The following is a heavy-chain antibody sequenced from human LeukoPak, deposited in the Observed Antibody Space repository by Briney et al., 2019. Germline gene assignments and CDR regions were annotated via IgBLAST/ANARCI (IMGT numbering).Heavy chain of an antibody. CDR3: ARSYYDFWSGPPAFDY. V-gene: IGHV3-21*01. Sequence: GGSLRLSCAASGFTFSSYGMHWVRQAPGKGLEWVSSISSSSSYIYYADSVKGRFTISRDNAKNSLYLQMNSLRAEDTAVYYCARSYYDFWSGPPAFDYWGQGTLVTVSS. J-gene: IGHJ4*02. CDR2: ISSSSSYI. D-gene: IGHD3-3*01. CDR1: GFTFSSYG.